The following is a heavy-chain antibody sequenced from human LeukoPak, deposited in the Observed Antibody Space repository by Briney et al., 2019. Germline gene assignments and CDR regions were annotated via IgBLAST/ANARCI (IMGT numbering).Heavy chain of an antibody. CDR3: ARARDSSGYSYYYYYGMDV. Sequence: SETLSLTCTVSGGSISSGGYYWSWIRQHPGKGLEWIGYIYYSGSTYYKPSLKSRVTISVDTSKNQFSLKLSSVTAADTAVYYCARARDSSGYSYYYYYGMDVRGQGTTVTVSS. CDR1: GGSISSGGYY. D-gene: IGHD3-22*01. V-gene: IGHV4-31*03. J-gene: IGHJ6*02. CDR2: IYYSGST.